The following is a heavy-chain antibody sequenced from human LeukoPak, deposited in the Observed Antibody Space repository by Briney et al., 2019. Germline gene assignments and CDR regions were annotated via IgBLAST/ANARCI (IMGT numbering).Heavy chain of an antibody. Sequence: GGSLRLSCAASGFTFSSYSMNWVRQAPGKGLEWVSSISSSSSYIYYADSVKGRFTISRDNAKNSLYLQMNSLRAEDTAVYYCARGIGYYDSSGYELDYWGQGTLVTVSS. J-gene: IGHJ4*02. D-gene: IGHD3-22*01. V-gene: IGHV3-21*01. CDR1: GFTFSSYS. CDR3: ARGIGYYDSSGYELDY. CDR2: ISSSSSYI.